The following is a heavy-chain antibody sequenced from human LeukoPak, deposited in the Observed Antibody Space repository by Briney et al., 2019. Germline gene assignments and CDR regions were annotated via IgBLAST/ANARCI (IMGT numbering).Heavy chain of an antibody. CDR1: GGSISSSSYY. V-gene: IGHV4-39*01. J-gene: IGHJ5*02. CDR2: IYYSGST. CDR3: ARHLLRHNIAVAANWFDP. D-gene: IGHD6-19*01. Sequence: SETLSLTCTVSGGSISSSSYYWGWIRQPPGKGLEWIGSIYYSGSTYCNPSLKSRVTISVDTSKNQFSLKLSSVTAADTAVYYCARHLLRHNIAVAANWFDPWGQGTLVTVSS.